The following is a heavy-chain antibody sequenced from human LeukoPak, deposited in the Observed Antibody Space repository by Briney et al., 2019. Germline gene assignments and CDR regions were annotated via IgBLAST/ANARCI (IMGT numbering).Heavy chain of an antibody. CDR1: GFTFNKYW. CDR2: IKQDGSEK. V-gene: IGHV3-7*03. J-gene: IGHJ6*02. CDR3: ARNNGMDV. Sequence: QPGGSLRLSCAASGFTFNKYWMTWVRQAPGKGLEWVANIKQDGSEKYHVDSVKGRFTISRDNAKNSLYLQMNSLRGDDTALYHCARNNGMDVWGQGTTVIVSS.